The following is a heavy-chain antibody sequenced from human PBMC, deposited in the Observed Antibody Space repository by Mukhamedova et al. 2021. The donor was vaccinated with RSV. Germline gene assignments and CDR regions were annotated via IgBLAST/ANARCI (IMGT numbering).Heavy chain of an antibody. D-gene: IGHD6-6*01. J-gene: IGHJ5*02. Sequence: MGWISAYNGNTNYAQKLQGRVTMTTDTSTSTAYMELRSLRSDDTAVYYCARDPGIRIAAHPPGWFDPWGQGTLVTVSS. V-gene: IGHV1-18*01. CDR2: ISAYNGNT. CDR3: ARDPGIRIAAHPPGWFDP.